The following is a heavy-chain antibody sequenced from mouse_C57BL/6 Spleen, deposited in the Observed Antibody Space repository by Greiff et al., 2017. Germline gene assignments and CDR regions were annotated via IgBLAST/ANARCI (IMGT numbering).Heavy chain of an antibody. CDR1: GYAFSSYW. V-gene: IGHV1-80*01. Sequence: VQLQQSGPGLVKPGASVTISCTASGYAFSSYWVNWVKQRPGKGLEWLGQIYPGAGATNYNGKFKGKATMTADKSSSTAYRQLSGLTSEDSAVYFCEREVVYYAMDYWGQGTSVTVSS. CDR3: EREVVYYAMDY. D-gene: IGHD1-1*01. CDR2: IYPGAGAT. J-gene: IGHJ4*01.